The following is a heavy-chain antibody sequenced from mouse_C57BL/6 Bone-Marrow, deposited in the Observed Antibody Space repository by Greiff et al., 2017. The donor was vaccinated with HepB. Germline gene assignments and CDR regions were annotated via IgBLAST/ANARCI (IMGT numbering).Heavy chain of an antibody. Sequence: QVQLQQPGAELVKPGASVKMSCKASGYTFTSYWITWVKQRPGQGLEWIGDIYPGSGSTNYNEKFKSKATLTVDTSSSTAYMQLSSLTSEDSAVYYCARGGYYYGSKTIDYWGQGTTPTVSS. V-gene: IGHV1-55*01. J-gene: IGHJ2*01. CDR3: ARGGYYYGSKTIDY. CDR2: IYPGSGST. CDR1: GYTFTSYW. D-gene: IGHD1-1*01.